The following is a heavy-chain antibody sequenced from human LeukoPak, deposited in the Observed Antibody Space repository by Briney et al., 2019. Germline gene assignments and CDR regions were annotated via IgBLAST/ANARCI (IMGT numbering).Heavy chain of an antibody. D-gene: IGHD2-2*02. CDR3: ATDGVYCSSTSCYTNWFDP. J-gene: IGHJ5*02. Sequence: GASVKVSCKASGYTFTSYGISWVRQAPGQGLEWMGWISAYNGNTNYAQKLQGRVTMTTDTSTSTAYMELRSLRSDDTAVYYCATDGVYCSSTSCYTNWFDPWGQGTLVTVSS. CDR1: GYTFTSYG. CDR2: ISAYNGNT. V-gene: IGHV1-18*01.